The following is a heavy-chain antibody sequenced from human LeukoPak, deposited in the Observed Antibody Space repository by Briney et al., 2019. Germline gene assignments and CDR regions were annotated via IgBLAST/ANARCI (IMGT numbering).Heavy chain of an antibody. D-gene: IGHD2-2*01. CDR2: ISAYNGNT. CDR1: GDTFTKYG. J-gene: IGHJ2*01. CDR3: ARDRVVVVPAAMGYFDL. V-gene: IGHV1-18*04. Sequence: PSVRVSCKAAGDTFTKYGISGVRQALGKGLEWMGWISAYNGNTNYAQKLQGRVTMTTDTSTSTAYMELRSLRSDDTAVYYCARDRVVVVPAAMGYFDLWGRGTLVTVSS.